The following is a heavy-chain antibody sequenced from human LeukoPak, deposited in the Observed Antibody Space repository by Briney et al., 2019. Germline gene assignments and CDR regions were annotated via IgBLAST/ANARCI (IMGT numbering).Heavy chain of an antibody. CDR2: INHSGST. V-gene: IGHV4-34*01. Sequence: SETLSLTCAVYGGSFSGYYWSWIRQPSGKGLEWIGEINHSGSTNYNPSLKSRVTISVDTSKNQFSLKLSSVTAADTAVYYCARVKSYCSSTSCYPPLRRSAFDYWGQGTLVTVSS. CDR3: ARVKSYCSSTSCYPPLRRSAFDY. J-gene: IGHJ4*02. CDR1: GGSFSGYY. D-gene: IGHD2-2*01.